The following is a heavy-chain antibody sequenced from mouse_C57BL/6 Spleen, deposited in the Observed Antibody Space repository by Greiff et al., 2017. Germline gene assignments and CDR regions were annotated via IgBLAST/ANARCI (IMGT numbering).Heavy chain of an antibody. V-gene: IGHV2-2*01. J-gene: IGHJ4*01. CDR2: IWSGGST. CDR1: GFSLTSSG. CDR3: ARNLLSSRDY. D-gene: IGHD2-1*01. Sequence: QVHVKQSGPGLVQPSQSLSITCTVSGFSLTSSGVHWVRQSPGNGLEWLGVIWSGGSTDYNAAFISRLSISKDNSKSQVFFKMNSLQADDTAIYYCARNLLSSRDYWGQGTSVTVSS.